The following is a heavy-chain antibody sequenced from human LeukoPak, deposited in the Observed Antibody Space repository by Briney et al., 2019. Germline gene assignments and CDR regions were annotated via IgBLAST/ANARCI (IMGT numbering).Heavy chain of an antibody. CDR2: ISSSSSYI. CDR3: ARDYYDSSGYPTFDYGMDV. CDR1: GFTFSSYS. J-gene: IGHJ6*02. Sequence: PGGSLRLSCAASGFTFSSYSMNWVRQAPGKGLEWVSFISSSSSYIYYADSVKGRFTISRDNAKNSLYLQMNSLRAEDTAVYYCARDYYDSSGYPTFDYGMDVWGQGTTVTVSS. V-gene: IGHV3-21*01. D-gene: IGHD3-22*01.